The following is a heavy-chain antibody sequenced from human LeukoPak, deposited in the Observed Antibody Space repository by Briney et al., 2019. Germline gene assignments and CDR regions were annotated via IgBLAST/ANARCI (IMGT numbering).Heavy chain of an antibody. V-gene: IGHV3-30-3*01. Sequence: PGGSLRLSRAASGFTFSSYAMHWVRQAPGKGLEWVAVISYDGSNKYYADSVKGRFTISRDNSKNTLYLQMNSLRAEDTAVYYCAREDAGGWLQSLTVDYWGQGTLVTVSS. CDR2: ISYDGSNK. CDR3: AREDAGGWLQSLTVDY. CDR1: GFTFSSYA. D-gene: IGHD5-24*01. J-gene: IGHJ4*02.